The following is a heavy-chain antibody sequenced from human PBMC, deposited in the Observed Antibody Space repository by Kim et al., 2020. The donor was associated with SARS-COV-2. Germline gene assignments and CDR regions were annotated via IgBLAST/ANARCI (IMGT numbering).Heavy chain of an antibody. V-gene: IGHV3-9*01. CDR2: ISWNSGSI. CDR3: AKDARITMVRAYAFDI. D-gene: IGHD3-10*01. CDR1: GFTFDDYA. Sequence: GGSLRLSCAASGFTFDDYAMHWVRQAPGKGLEWVSGISWNSGSIGYADSVKGRCTISRDNAKNSLYLQMNSLRAEDTALYYCAKDARITMVRAYAFDIWGQGTMVTVSS. J-gene: IGHJ3*02.